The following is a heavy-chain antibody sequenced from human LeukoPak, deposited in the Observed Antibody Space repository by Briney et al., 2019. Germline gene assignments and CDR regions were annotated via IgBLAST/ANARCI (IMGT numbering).Heavy chain of an antibody. J-gene: IGHJ4*02. Sequence: SVKVSCTASGGTFSSYAISWVRQAPGQGLEWMGGIIPIFGTANYAQKFQGGVTITADESTSTAYMELSSLRSEDTAVYYCARSPYYYDSSGYPLFDYWGQGTLVTVSS. CDR2: IIPIFGTA. D-gene: IGHD3-22*01. V-gene: IGHV1-69*13. CDR1: GGTFSSYA. CDR3: ARSPYYYDSSGYPLFDY.